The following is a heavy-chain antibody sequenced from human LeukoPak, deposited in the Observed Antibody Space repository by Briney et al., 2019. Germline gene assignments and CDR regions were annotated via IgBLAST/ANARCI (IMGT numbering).Heavy chain of an antibody. V-gene: IGHV3-11*04. J-gene: IGHJ4*02. Sequence: PGGSLRLSCAVSGFTFSDYYMSWIRQAPGKGLEWVSYISSSSSSIYYADSVKGRFTISRDNAKNSLYLQMNSLRAEDTAVYYCARDYYDSSGSTIAGFWGQGTLVTVSS. CDR1: GFTFSDYY. D-gene: IGHD3-22*01. CDR3: ARDYYDSSGSTIAGF. CDR2: ISSSSSSI.